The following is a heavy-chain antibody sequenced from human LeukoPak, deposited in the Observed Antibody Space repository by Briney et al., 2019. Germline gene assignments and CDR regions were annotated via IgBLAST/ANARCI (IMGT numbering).Heavy chain of an antibody. J-gene: IGHJ4*02. CDR3: ARQGPYGDYSH. Sequence: GGSLGLSCVASGFTFSSYSMNWVRQAPGKGLEWVSSISSSSYILYADSVKGRFTISRDNAKNSLFLQINSLRAEDTAVYYCARQGPYGDYSHWGQGTMVTVSS. CDR1: GFTFSSYS. V-gene: IGHV3-21*01. D-gene: IGHD4-17*01. CDR2: ISSSSYI.